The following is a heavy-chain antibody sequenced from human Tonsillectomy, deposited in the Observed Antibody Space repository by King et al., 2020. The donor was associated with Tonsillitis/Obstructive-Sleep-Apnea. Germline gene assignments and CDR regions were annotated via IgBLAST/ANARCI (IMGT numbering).Heavy chain of an antibody. CDR3: ARGVELGYCSSTSYYWGDY. Sequence: VQLVQSGGGVVQPGRSLRLSCAASGFTFSSYAMHWVRQAPGKGLEWVAVISYDGSNKYYADSVKGRFTISRDNSKNTLYLQMNSLRAEDTAVYYCARGVELGYCSSTSYYWGDYWGQGTLVTVSS. V-gene: IGHV3-30*04. CDR2: ISYDGSNK. CDR1: GFTFSSYA. D-gene: IGHD2-2*01. J-gene: IGHJ4*02.